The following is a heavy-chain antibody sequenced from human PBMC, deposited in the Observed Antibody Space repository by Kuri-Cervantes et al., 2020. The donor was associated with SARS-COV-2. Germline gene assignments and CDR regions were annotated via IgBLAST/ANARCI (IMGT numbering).Heavy chain of an antibody. D-gene: IGHD6-19*01. CDR3: ARDTYRAGRGWSDFSPPDAFDI. CDR2: IYHRGSS. CDR1: GYSISSGYY. J-gene: IGHJ3*02. V-gene: IGHV4-38-2*02. Sequence: SQTLSLTCAVSGYSISSGYYWGWIRQPPGKGLEWIGIIYHRGSSYYNPSLRSRVTVSVDTSKNQFSLKLSSVTAADTAVYYCARDTYRAGRGWSDFSPPDAFDIWGQGTMVTVSS.